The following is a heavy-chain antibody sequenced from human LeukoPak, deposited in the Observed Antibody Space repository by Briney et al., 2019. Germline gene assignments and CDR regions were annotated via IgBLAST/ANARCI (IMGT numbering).Heavy chain of an antibody. CDR1: GDSISMHY. V-gene: IGHV4-4*07. D-gene: IGHD3-22*01. Sequence: SETLSLICSVSGDSISMHYWSWIRQPPGKGLEWIGHICTSGSTNYNPSLKSRVTMSVDTSNNEFSLKLNSVTAADTAVYYCARTYDSPGYYSPDYYYMDVWGKGTTVTISS. J-gene: IGHJ6*03. CDR3: ARTYDSPGYYSPDYYYMDV. CDR2: ICTSGST.